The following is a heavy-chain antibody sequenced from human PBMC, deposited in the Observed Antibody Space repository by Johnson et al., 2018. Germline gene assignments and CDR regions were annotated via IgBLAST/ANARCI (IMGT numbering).Heavy chain of an antibody. CDR1: GGSFSGYY. J-gene: IGHJ6*02. CDR2: LTHSGST. Sequence: QVQLQQWGAGLLKPSETLSLTCAVYGGSFSGYYWSWIRQPPGKGLEWIGELTHSGSTNYNPSLKSRVTISVDTSKNQFSLKLSSVTAADTAVYYCARGGYSYGYSGSDYYYGMDVWGQGTTVTVSS. D-gene: IGHD5-18*01. CDR3: ARGGYSYGYSGSDYYYGMDV. V-gene: IGHV4-34*01.